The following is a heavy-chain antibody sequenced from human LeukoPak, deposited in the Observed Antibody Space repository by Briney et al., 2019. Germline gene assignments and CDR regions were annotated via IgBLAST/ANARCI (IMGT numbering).Heavy chain of an antibody. CDR3: AKVGSGWPHFDY. V-gene: IGHV3-23*01. D-gene: IGHD6-19*01. Sequence: GGSLRLSCAASGLTFSSYAMSWVRQAPGKGLEWVSAISGTGGRTYYADSVKGRFTISRDNSKNTLYLQMNSLRAEDTAVYYCAKVGSGWPHFDYWGQGTLVTVSS. J-gene: IGHJ4*02. CDR2: ISGTGGRT. CDR1: GLTFSSYA.